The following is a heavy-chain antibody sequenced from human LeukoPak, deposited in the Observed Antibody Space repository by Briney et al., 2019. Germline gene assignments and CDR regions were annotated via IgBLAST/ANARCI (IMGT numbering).Heavy chain of an antibody. J-gene: IGHJ4*02. CDR1: GFTFSSYS. V-gene: IGHV3-21*01. CDR2: ISSSSSYI. D-gene: IGHD1-14*01. Sequence: PGRSLRLSCAASGFTFSSYSMNWVRQAPGKGLEWVSFISSSSSYIYYADSVKGRFTISRDNAKNSLYLQMNSLRAEDTAVYYCARRTPGLFDYWGQGTLVTVSS. CDR3: ARRTPGLFDY.